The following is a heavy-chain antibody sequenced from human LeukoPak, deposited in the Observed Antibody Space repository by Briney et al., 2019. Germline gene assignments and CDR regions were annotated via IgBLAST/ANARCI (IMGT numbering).Heavy chain of an antibody. Sequence: GGSLRLSCEGSGFTFSNYWMGWVRQAPGKGLQWVANVKTDGSEKYYVDPVKGRFTISRDNAKNSLYLQMNSLRAEDTAVYYCATYSSLNRREFQYWGQGTLLTVSS. D-gene: IGHD3-22*01. CDR2: VKTDGSEK. V-gene: IGHV3-7*01. CDR3: ATYSSLNRREFQY. J-gene: IGHJ1*01. CDR1: GFTFSNYW.